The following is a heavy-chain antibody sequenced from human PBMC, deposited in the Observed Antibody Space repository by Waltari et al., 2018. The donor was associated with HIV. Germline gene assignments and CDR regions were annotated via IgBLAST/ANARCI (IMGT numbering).Heavy chain of an antibody. J-gene: IGHJ6*02. V-gene: IGHV4-59*01. CDR1: AGSMTTNY. D-gene: IGHD3-3*01. Sequence: QVQLQESGPGLVKPSETLSLTCNVSAGSMTTNYWTSIRQSPGKGLEWIGYVYSSGNSNYNPSLKSRVTIVVDTSKNKFSLKLRSVTAADTAVYYCARAPVHLRGYFYYGMDIWGQGTTVTVSS. CDR2: VYSSGNS. CDR3: ARAPVHLRGYFYYGMDI.